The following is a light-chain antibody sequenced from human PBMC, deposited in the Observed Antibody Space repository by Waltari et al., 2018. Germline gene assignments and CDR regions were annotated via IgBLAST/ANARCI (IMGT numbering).Light chain of an antibody. CDR3: CSYAGDSTLI. V-gene: IGLV2-23*02. J-gene: IGLJ2*01. CDR2: DVN. CDR1: SSNVGGYTL. Sequence: QSALTQPASVSGSPGQSITISCTGTSSNVGGYTLVSWYQQHPGKAPQHIIYDVNKRPSGISPRISGPKSGNTASLTISGLQADDESDYYCCSYAGDSTLIFGGGTKLTVL.